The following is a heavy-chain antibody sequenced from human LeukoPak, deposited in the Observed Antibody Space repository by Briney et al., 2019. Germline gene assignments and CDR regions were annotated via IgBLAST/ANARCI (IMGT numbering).Heavy chain of an antibody. CDR1: GFTFDDYA. V-gene: IGHV3-9*01. D-gene: IGHD2-15*01. CDR3: AKDGGYCSGGSCRRWFDP. J-gene: IGHJ5*02. CDR2: ISWNSGSI. Sequence: GRSLRLSCAASGFTFDDYAMHWVRQAPGKGLEWVSGISWNSGSIGYADSVKGRFTISRDNAKNSLYLQMNSLRAEDTALYYCAKDGGYCSGGSCRRWFDPWGQGTLVTVSS.